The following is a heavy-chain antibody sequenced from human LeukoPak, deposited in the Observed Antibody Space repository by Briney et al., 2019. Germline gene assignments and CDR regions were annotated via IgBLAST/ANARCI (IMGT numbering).Heavy chain of an antibody. J-gene: IGHJ4*02. CDR2: INHSGST. V-gene: IGHV4-34*01. CDR1: GGSFSGYY. D-gene: IGHD6-19*01. Sequence: SETLSLTCAVYGGSFSGYYWGWIRQPPGKGLEWIGEINHSGSTNYNPSLKSRVTISVDTSKNQFSLKLSSVTAADTAVYYCASYSSGWYWGQGTLVTVSS. CDR3: ASYSSGWY.